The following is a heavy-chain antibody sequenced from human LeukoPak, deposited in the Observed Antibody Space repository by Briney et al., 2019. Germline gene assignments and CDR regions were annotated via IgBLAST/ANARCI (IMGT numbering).Heavy chain of an antibody. V-gene: IGHV3-23*01. Sequence: GGTQRLSCAASGFTFSNYGMNWVRQAPGKGLEWVSGIRANGITTYYADSVKGRFTISRDSSRNMVYLQMNGLRVEDTAIYYCANDLGWIQLNLGRGQGTLVTVSS. CDR3: ANDLGWIQLNLG. D-gene: IGHD5-24*01. J-gene: IGHJ4*02. CDR1: GFTFSNYG. CDR2: IRANGITT.